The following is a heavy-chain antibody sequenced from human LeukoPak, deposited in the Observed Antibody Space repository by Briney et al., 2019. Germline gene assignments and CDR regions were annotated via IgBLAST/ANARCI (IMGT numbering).Heavy chain of an antibody. CDR1: GFTFTSYA. Sequence: TGGSLRLSCAASGFTFTSYAMHWVRQAPGKGLEWVSYISSSSSTIYYADSVKGRFTISRDNAKNSLYLQMDSLRAEDTAVYYCATHELKDAFDIWGQGTMVTVSS. D-gene: IGHD3-10*01. V-gene: IGHV3-48*01. J-gene: IGHJ3*02. CDR2: ISSSSSTI. CDR3: ATHELKDAFDI.